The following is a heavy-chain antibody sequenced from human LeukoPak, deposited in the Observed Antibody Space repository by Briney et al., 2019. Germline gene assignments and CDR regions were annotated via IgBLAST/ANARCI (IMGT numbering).Heavy chain of an antibody. D-gene: IGHD5-18*01. CDR3: ARMAAMVTLDY. J-gene: IGHJ4*02. CDR1: GGSFSGYY. Sequence: SETLSLTCAVYGGSFSGYYWSWIRQPPGKGLEWIGEINHSGSTNYNPSFKSRVTISVDTSKNQCSLKVRSVTAADTAVYYCARMAAMVTLDYWGQGTLVTVSS. CDR2: INHSGST. V-gene: IGHV4-34*01.